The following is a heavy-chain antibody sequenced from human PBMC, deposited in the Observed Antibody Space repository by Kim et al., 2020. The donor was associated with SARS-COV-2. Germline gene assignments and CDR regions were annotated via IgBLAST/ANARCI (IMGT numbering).Heavy chain of an antibody. V-gene: IGHV3-30*18. CDR3: AKVGAGYSSGWGVTHLDY. J-gene: IGHJ4*02. CDR2: ISYDGSNK. Sequence: GGSLRLSCAASGFTFSSYGMHWVRQAPGKGLEWVAVISYDGSNKYYADSVKGRFTISRDNSKNTLYLQMNSLRAEDTAVYYCAKVGAGYSSGWGVTHLDYWGQGTLVTVSS. D-gene: IGHD6-19*01. CDR1: GFTFSSYG.